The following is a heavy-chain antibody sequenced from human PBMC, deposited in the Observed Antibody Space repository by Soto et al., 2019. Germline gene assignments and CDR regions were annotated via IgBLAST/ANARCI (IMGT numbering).Heavy chain of an antibody. CDR2: IYYSGST. J-gene: IGHJ6*02. Sequence: SETLSLTCTVSGGSISSYYWSWIRQPPGKGLEWIGYIYYSGSTNYNPSLKSRVTISVDTSKNQFSLKLSSVTAADTAVYYCARDSLEYYDFWSGWDYYYGMDVWGQGTTVTAP. D-gene: IGHD3-3*01. CDR1: GGSISSYY. V-gene: IGHV4-59*01. CDR3: ARDSLEYYDFWSGWDYYYGMDV.